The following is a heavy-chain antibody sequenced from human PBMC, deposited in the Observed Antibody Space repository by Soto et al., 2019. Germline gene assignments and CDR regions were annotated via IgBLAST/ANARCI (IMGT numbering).Heavy chain of an antibody. CDR3: AHRVLRTVFGLVTTTAIYFDF. V-gene: IGHV2-5*02. Sequence: QITLNESGPTQVKPRQTRTLTCTFSGFSLTTSGVGVGWIRQSPGTAPEWLALIYWDDDKRYSPSLKSRLTITKDTSKNQVVLTMADLDPADTATYYCAHRVLRTVFGLVTTTAIYFDFWGQGAPVAVSS. CDR2: IYWDDDK. D-gene: IGHD3-3*01. J-gene: IGHJ4*02. CDR1: GFSLTTSGVG.